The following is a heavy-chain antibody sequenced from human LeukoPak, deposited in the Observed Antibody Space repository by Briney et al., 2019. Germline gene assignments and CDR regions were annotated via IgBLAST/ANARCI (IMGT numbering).Heavy chain of an antibody. CDR1: GGSISSGGYY. D-gene: IGHD6-19*01. CDR2: IYYSGST. Sequence: SQTLSLTCTVSGGSISSGGYYWSWIRQHPGKGLERIGYIYYSGSTYYNPSLKSRVTISVDTSKNQFSLKLSSVTAADTAVYYCAREDRLGVAVAGTLDYWGQGTLVTVSS. J-gene: IGHJ4*02. V-gene: IGHV4-31*03. CDR3: AREDRLGVAVAGTLDY.